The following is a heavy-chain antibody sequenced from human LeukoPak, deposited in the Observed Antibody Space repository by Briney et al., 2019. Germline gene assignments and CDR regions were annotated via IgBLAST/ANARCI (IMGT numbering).Heavy chain of an antibody. D-gene: IGHD5-24*01. J-gene: IGHJ4*02. CDR2: ISGSGGST. V-gene: IGHV3-23*01. Sequence: GGSLRLSCAASGFTFSSYAMSWVRQAPGKGLEWVSGISGSGGSTHYADSVKGRFTISRDNSKNTLYLQMNSLRAEDTAVYYCARDSEELTTISYFDYWGQGTLVTISS. CDR3: ARDSEELTTISYFDY. CDR1: GFTFSSYA.